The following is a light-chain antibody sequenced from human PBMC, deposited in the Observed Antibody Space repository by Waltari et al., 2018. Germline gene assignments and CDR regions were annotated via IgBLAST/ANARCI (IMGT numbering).Light chain of an antibody. J-gene: IGKJ1*01. CDR1: QSVSRT. CDR2: GAS. CDR3: QHYVSLPAT. V-gene: IGKV3-20*01. Sequence: EIVLTQSPGTLSLSAGDRATLSCRASQSVSRTLAWYQQKPGQAPRLLISGASTRATGIPERFSGGGSGTDFSLTIIRLEPEDFAVYYCQHYVSLPATFGQGTKVEIK.